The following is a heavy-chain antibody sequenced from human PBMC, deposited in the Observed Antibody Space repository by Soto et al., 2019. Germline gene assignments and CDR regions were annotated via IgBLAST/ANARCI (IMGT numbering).Heavy chain of an antibody. V-gene: IGHV3-7*03. J-gene: IGHJ4*02. D-gene: IGHD3-16*01. CDR3: FGGNGGPQ. CDR1: DFTFRNSW. CDR2: IKPDGGAT. Sequence: PGGSLRLSCATSDFTFRNSWINWVRQAPGKGLEWVANIKPDGGATNYVDSVKGRFTISRDNVRNSASLQMNSLRVEDTAVYFCFGGNGGPQWGQGTLVTVPS.